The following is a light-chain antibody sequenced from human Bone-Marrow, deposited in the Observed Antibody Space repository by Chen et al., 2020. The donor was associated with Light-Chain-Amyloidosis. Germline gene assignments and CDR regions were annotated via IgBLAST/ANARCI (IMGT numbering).Light chain of an antibody. Sequence: SYELTQPPSVSVSPGQTASITCSGDKLADKYACWYQQKPGQSPVLVIYQDSKRPSGIPERFSGSHAGTTATLTISGVQAEDEADYHCQSADSSGTYEVIFGGGTKLPVL. CDR3: QSADSSGTYEVI. J-gene: IGLJ2*01. CDR2: QDS. CDR1: KLADKY. V-gene: IGLV3-25*03.